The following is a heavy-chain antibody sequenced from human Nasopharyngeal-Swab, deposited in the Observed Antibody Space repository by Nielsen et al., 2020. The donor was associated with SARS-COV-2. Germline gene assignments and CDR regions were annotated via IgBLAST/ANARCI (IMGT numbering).Heavy chain of an antibody. CDR2: INQSGST. V-gene: IGHV4-34*01. CDR1: GGSFSGSY. Sequence: GSLRLSCAVYGGSFSGSYWGWIRKPPGKGLEWIGEINQSGSTNDNPSLKSRVTISVDRSKNHFSLKLSSVTAADTAVYYCARGLSGVVPAPILGLGPYYYYYYLDVWRKGTSVTVSS. J-gene: IGHJ6*03. CDR3: ARGLSGVVPAPILGLGPYYYYYYLDV. D-gene: IGHD2-2*01.